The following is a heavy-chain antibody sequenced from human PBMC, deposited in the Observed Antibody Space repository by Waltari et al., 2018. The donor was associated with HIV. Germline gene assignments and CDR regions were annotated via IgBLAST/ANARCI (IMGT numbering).Heavy chain of an antibody. J-gene: IGHJ5*02. CDR3: AHRRLGRPEPGTLNNWFDP. Sequence: QITLKESGPTLVKPTQTLTLTCPFSGFSLSTSGVGVGWIRQPPGKALEWLALIYWNDVKRYSPSLKNRLTITKDSSKNQVVLTMTSMDPVDTATYYCAHRRLGRPEPGTLNNWFDPWGQGTLVTVAS. CDR2: IYWNDVK. D-gene: IGHD6-13*01. CDR1: GFSLSTSGVG. V-gene: IGHV2-5*01.